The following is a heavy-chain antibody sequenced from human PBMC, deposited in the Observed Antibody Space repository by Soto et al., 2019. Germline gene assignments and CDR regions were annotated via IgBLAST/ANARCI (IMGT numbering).Heavy chain of an antibody. CDR2: ITAHGVV. D-gene: IGHD1-26*01. J-gene: IGHJ4*02. CDR1: GFTFSTFG. Sequence: EVNLVESGGGLVQPGGSLRLSCAASGFTFSTFGMNWVRKAPGKGLEWVSSITAHGVVYYADSVKGRYTISRDVAKNSVHLQLNSLGAEDTALYYCGRGGAGDRGDYWGQGTLVTVSS. V-gene: IGHV3-21*06. CDR3: GRGGAGDRGDY.